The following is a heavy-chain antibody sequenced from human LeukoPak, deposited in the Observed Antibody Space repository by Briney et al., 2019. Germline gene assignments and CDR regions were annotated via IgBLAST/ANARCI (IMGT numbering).Heavy chain of an antibody. CDR2: INPNSGVT. J-gene: IGHJ5*02. CDR1: GYTXTAYY. CDR3: AKMAIAAAVEGDSWCDP. Sequence: ASVKVSCKASGYTXTAYYVHWVRQAPGQGLEWMGWINPNSGVTKYAQKFQGRVTLTRDTSISTAYVELSRLISGDTAVYYCAKMAIAAAVEGDSWCDPWGQGTLVTVSS. D-gene: IGHD6-13*01. V-gene: IGHV1-2*02.